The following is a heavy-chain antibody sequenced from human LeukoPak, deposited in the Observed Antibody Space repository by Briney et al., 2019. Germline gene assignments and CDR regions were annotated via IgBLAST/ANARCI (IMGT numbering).Heavy chain of an antibody. CDR3: AGDPGRGAFDI. D-gene: IGHD2-8*02. CDR1: GGSISSYY. CDR2: IYYSGST. Sequence: PSETLSLTCTVSGGSISSYYWSWIRQPPGKGLEWIGYIYYSGSTNYNPSLKSRVTISVDTSKNQFSLKLSSVTAADTAVYYCAGDPGRGAFDIWGQGTMVTVSS. V-gene: IGHV4-59*01. J-gene: IGHJ3*02.